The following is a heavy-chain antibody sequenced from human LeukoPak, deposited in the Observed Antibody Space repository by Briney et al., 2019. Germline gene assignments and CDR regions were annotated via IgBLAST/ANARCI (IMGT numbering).Heavy chain of an antibody. Sequence: SETLSLTCAVSAGSITTTNWWSWVRQPPGKGLEWIGEVHLSGATNYNPSLESRVSMSIDKSKNHLSLEVTSVTAADTAIYYCTRESGAFSPFGFWGQGTLLTVSS. J-gene: IGHJ4*02. V-gene: IGHV4-4*02. CDR2: VHLSGAT. CDR1: AGSITTTNW. CDR3: TRESGAFSPFGF. D-gene: IGHD1-26*01.